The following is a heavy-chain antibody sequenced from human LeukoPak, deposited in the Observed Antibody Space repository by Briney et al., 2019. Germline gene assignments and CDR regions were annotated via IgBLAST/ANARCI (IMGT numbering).Heavy chain of an antibody. J-gene: IGHJ4*02. V-gene: IGHV3-21*01. D-gene: IGHD4-17*01. CDR1: GFTFSSYS. CDR3: ARAQDYGDYFFGWIPDKFDY. CDR2: ISTSSSYI. Sequence: PGGSLRLSCAASGFTFSSYSMNWVRQAPGKGLEWVSSISTSSSYINYADSVKGRFTISRDNAKNSLYLQMNSLRAEDTAVYYCARAQDYGDYFFGWIPDKFDYWGQGTLVTVSS.